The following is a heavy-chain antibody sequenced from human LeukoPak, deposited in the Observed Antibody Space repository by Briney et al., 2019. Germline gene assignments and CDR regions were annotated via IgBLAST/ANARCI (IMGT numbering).Heavy chain of an antibody. D-gene: IGHD6-13*01. J-gene: IGHJ4*02. Sequence: GGSLRLSCAASGFTFSSYAMHWVRQAPGEGLECVSAISSNGGSTYYASSVKGRFTISRDNSKNTLYLQMNSLRAEDTAVYYCAKDPRRYSRTGGYFDYWGQGTLVTVSS. V-gene: IGHV3-64*01. CDR1: GFTFSSYA. CDR3: AKDPRRYSRTGGYFDY. CDR2: ISSNGGST.